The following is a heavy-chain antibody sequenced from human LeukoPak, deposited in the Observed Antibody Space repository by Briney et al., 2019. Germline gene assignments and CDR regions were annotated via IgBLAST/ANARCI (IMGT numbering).Heavy chain of an antibody. Sequence: SETLSLPCTVSGGSISSSSYYWGWIRQPPGKGLEWIGSIYYSGSTYYNPSLKSRVTISVDTSKNQFSLKLSSVTAADTAVYYCARHGNWFDPWGQGTLVIVSS. J-gene: IGHJ5*02. CDR3: ARHGNWFDP. V-gene: IGHV4-39*01. CDR2: IYYSGST. CDR1: GGSISSSSYY.